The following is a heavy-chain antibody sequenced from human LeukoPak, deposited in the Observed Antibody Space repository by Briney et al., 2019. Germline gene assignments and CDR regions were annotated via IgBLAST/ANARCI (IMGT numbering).Heavy chain of an antibody. D-gene: IGHD2-2*01. J-gene: IGHJ3*02. CDR3: ARDQDIVVVPAANSGGAFDI. CDR1: GYTFTSYY. V-gene: IGHV1-46*01. CDR2: INPSGGST. Sequence: ASVKVSCKASGYTFTSYYMHWVRQAPGQGLEWMGIINPSGGSTSYVRKFQGRVTMTRDTSTSTVYMELSSLRSEDTAVYYCARDQDIVVVPAANSGGAFDIWGQGTMVTVSS.